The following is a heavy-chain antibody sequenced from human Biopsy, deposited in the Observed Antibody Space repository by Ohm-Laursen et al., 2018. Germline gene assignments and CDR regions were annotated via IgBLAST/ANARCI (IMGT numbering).Heavy chain of an antibody. CDR2: INPDGSEK. CDR1: GLTFSSYC. Sequence: SLRLSCAASGLTFSSYCMTWVRQAPGKGLEWVANINPDGSEKYYADSVKGRFTISGDNVKNSLYLQMSSLRAEDTAIYYCARDIVTGVDYLDDWGQGTLVTVSS. CDR3: ARDIVTGVDYLDD. J-gene: IGHJ4*02. D-gene: IGHD7-27*01. V-gene: IGHV3-7*01.